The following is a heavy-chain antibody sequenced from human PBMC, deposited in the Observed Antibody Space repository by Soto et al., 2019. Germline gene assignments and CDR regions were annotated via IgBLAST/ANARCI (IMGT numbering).Heavy chain of an antibody. V-gene: IGHV4-59*02. CDR2: MHYTGFS. CDR1: GDSVTENY. D-gene: IGHD3-3*01. J-gene: IGHJ5*02. Sequence: SETLSLTCAFSGDSVTENYLTWIRQSPEKGLEWIGYMHYTGFSFSNPSLKSRVAMSVDKSKNEFTLQLSSVTAADTAVYYCARTNDFWSGYWFDPWGQGTLVTVSS. CDR3: ARTNDFWSGYWFDP.